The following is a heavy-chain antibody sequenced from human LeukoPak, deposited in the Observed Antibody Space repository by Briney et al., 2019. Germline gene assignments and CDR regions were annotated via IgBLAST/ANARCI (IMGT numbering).Heavy chain of an antibody. V-gene: IGHV3-30*19. CDR2: ISYDGSNK. D-gene: IGHD6-19*01. CDR1: GFTFSSYG. J-gene: IGHJ4*02. Sequence: GGSLRLSCAASGFTFSSYGMHWVRQAPGKGLEWVAVISYDGSNKYYADSVKGRFTISRDNSKNTLYLQMNSLRAEDTAVYYCARGDSSGWYHFDYWGQGTLVTVSS. CDR3: ARGDSSGWYHFDY.